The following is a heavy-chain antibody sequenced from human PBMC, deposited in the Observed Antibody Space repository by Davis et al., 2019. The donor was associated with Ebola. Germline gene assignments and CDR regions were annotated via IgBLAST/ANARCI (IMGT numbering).Heavy chain of an antibody. CDR1: GDSVSSNSPA. D-gene: IGHD1-20*01. CDR3: ARYTWNDRRFDP. CDR2: TYYNSKWYN. Sequence: HSQTLSLTCAISGDSVSSNSPAWNWIRQSPSRGLEWLGRTYYNSKWYNDYAASVKSRIIINPDTSNNQFSLQLNSVTPEDTAVYYCARYTWNDRRFDPWGQGTLVTVSS. V-gene: IGHV6-1*01. J-gene: IGHJ5*02.